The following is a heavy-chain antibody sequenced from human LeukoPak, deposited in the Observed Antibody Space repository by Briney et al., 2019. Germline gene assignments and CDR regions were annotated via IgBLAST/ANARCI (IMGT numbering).Heavy chain of an antibody. J-gene: IGHJ4*02. CDR1: GGSISSSLCY. CDR2: IFYSGIT. CDR3: ARIIVVTSTDYFDS. V-gene: IGHV4-39*01. D-gene: IGHD2/OR15-2a*01. Sequence: SETLSLTRTVSGGSISSSLCYWGWIRQPPGKGLEWIGSIFYSGITYYNPSLQSRVTISVDTSKSQFSLHLSSVTAADTALYYCARIIVVTSTDYFDSWGQGALVTVSS.